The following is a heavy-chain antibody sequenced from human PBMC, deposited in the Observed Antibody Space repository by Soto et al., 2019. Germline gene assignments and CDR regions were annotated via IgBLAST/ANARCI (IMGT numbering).Heavy chain of an antibody. CDR1: GFTFSSYW. Sequence: PVGSLRLSCAGSGFTFSSYWMDWVRQAPGRGLEWLANINQDGSEKYYVDSVKGRFTISRDNARNSVYLQMNSLRAEDTAVYYCARSLDYWGQGTLVTVSS. CDR2: INQDGSEK. J-gene: IGHJ4*02. CDR3: ARSLDY. V-gene: IGHV3-7*03.